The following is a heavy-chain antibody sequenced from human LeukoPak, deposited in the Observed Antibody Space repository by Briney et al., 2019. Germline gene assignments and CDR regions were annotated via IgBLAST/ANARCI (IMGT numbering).Heavy chain of an antibody. CDR1: GFTFSDYY. CDR2: ISGGGGST. CDR3: AKLYNDYGDENFDY. J-gene: IGHJ4*02. D-gene: IGHD4-17*01. V-gene: IGHV3-23*01. Sequence: GGSLRLSCAASGFTFSDYYMSWIRQAPGKGLEWVSAISGGGGSTYYADSVKGRFTFSRDNSKNTLYLQMNSLRAEDTAVYYCAKLYNDYGDENFDYWGQGTLVTVSS.